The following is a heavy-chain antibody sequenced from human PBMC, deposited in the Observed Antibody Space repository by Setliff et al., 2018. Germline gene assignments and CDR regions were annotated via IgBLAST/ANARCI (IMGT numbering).Heavy chain of an antibody. CDR2: INHRGST. J-gene: IGHJ4*02. Sequence: TSETLSLTCAVYGDSLSDYYWSWIRQAPGKGPEWIEEINHRGSTNYSPSLRSRVTMSVDASKNQFSLQLTSVTAADTAVYYCVRESRSTWYRRDFWGQGTLVTVSS. CDR3: VRESRSTWYRRDF. CDR1: GDSLSDYY. D-gene: IGHD6-13*01. V-gene: IGHV4-34*01.